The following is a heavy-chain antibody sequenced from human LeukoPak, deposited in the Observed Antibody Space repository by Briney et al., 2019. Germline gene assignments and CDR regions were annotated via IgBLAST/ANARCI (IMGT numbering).Heavy chain of an antibody. Sequence: GGSLRLSCAASGFTFSSYSMNWVRQAPGKGLEWVSSISSRSYIYYADSVKGRFTISRDNAKNSLYLQMNSLRAEDTAVHYCAREQGHIVFDYWGQGTLVTVSS. CDR3: AREQGHIVFDY. V-gene: IGHV3-21*01. J-gene: IGHJ4*02. D-gene: IGHD2-21*01. CDR2: ISSRSYI. CDR1: GFTFSSYS.